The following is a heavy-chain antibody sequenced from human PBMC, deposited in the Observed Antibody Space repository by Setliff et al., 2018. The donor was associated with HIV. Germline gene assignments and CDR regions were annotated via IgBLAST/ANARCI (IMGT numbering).Heavy chain of an antibody. D-gene: IGHD3-16*01. CDR3: ARDLVGKNYVDY. J-gene: IGHJ4*02. Sequence: NLSETLSLTCTVSGGSMSSYYWSWIRQPPGKGLEWIGSIYYTGSTDYNPSLKSRVTMSIDTSRNLFSLRLTSVTAADTAVYYCARDLVGKNYVDYWGQGTLVTVSS. CDR2: IYYTGST. CDR1: GGSMSSYY. V-gene: IGHV4-59*01.